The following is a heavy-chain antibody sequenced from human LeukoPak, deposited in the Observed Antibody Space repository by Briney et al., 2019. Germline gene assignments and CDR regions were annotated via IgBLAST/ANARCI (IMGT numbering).Heavy chain of an antibody. D-gene: IGHD3-22*01. CDR3: ARESPYYYDGPDAFDI. V-gene: IGHV3-7*03. Sequence: PGGSLRLSCAASGFTFSNYWMSWVRQAPGKGLEWVANIKEDGSEKYYVDSVKGRFTISRDNAKNSLYLQMNSLRAEDTAVYYCARESPYYYDGPDAFDIWGQGTMVTVSS. CDR2: IKEDGSEK. J-gene: IGHJ3*02. CDR1: GFTFSNYW.